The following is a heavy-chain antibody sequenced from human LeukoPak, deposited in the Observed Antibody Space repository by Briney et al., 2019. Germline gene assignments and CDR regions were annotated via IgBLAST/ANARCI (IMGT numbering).Heavy chain of an antibody. Sequence: GGSLRLSCAASEFTFSNYAMNWVRQAPGKGLEWVSGISGGGGSTYYADSVKGRFTISRDNSKNTLYLQMDSLRAEDTALYYCAKGSGINHYHWIDPWGQGALVTVSS. CDR1: EFTFSNYA. CDR3: AKGSGINHYHWIDP. CDR2: ISGGGGST. D-gene: IGHD1-14*01. J-gene: IGHJ5*02. V-gene: IGHV3-23*01.